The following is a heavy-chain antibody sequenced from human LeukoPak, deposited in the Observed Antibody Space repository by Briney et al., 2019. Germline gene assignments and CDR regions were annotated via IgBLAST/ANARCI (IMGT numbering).Heavy chain of an antibody. CDR2: IKEDGSEK. V-gene: IGHV3-7*01. Sequence: GGSLRLSCAAAGFSFSSNWMTWVRQAPGKGLEWVANIKEDGSEKYYVGSVKGRFTISRDNAKKSLYLQMNSLRAEDTAAYYCARAIYSSSSELDHWGQGTLVTVSS. CDR1: GFSFSSNW. J-gene: IGHJ4*02. CDR3: ARAIYSSSSELDH. D-gene: IGHD6-6*01.